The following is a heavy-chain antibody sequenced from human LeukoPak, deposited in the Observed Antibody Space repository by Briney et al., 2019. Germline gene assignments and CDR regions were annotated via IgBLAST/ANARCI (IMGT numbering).Heavy chain of an antibody. CDR1: GFTFSSYA. D-gene: IGHD3-22*01. V-gene: IGHV4-34*01. CDR2: INHSGST. Sequence: PGGSLRLSCAASGFTFSSYAMSWIRQPPGKGLEWIGEINHSGSTNYNPSLKSRVTISVDTSKNQFSLKLSSVTAADTAVYYCARAYYYDSSGYPQAFDIWGQGTMVTVSS. J-gene: IGHJ3*02. CDR3: ARAYYYDSSGYPQAFDI.